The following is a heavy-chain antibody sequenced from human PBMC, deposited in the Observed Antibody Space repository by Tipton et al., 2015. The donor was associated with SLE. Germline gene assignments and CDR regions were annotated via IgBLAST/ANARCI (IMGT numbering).Heavy chain of an antibody. CDR1: NHSLSSAYR. V-gene: IGHV4-38-2*01. CDR2: IYHSGNT. Sequence: TLSLTCAVSNHSLSSAYRWGWIRQPPGKGLEWIGTIYHSGNTYYNPSLKSRLTLSVDTSKNQFSLKLTSVTAADTAVYYCARSLKGAFDMWGQGTMVTVSS. CDR3: ARSLKGAFDM. J-gene: IGHJ3*02.